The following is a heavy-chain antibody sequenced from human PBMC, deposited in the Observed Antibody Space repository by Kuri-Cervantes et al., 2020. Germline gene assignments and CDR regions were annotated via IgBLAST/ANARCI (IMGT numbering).Heavy chain of an antibody. J-gene: IGHJ6*02. CDR2: INPSGGST. CDR3: TRQAIAVGYDMDV. Sequence: ASVKVSCKASGYTFTSYYMHWVRQAPGQGLEWMGIINPSGGSTSYAQKFQGRVTMAKDTSTSTVYMELSSLRSEDTAVYYCTRQAIAVGYDMDVWGQGTTVTVSS. D-gene: IGHD6-19*01. V-gene: IGHV1-46*01. CDR1: GYTFTSYY.